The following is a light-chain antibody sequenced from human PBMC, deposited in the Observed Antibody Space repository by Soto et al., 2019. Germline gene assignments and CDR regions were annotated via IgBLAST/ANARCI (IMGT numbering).Light chain of an antibody. CDR2: DAS. CDR1: QSISKW. V-gene: IGKV1-5*01. J-gene: IGKJ1*01. Sequence: DIQMTQSPSTLSASVGDRVTITCRASQSISKWLAWYQQKPGKAPKILIYDASTLESGVPSRFSGSGSGTEFTLSISSLQSDDVATYYCQQYNPYATFGQGTKVEIK. CDR3: QQYNPYAT.